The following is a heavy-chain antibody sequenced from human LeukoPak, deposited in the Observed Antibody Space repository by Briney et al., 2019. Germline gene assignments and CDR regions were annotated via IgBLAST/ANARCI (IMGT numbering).Heavy chain of an antibody. V-gene: IGHV4-4*07. CDR3: ARAPQGDFWSGYYTEFDY. D-gene: IGHD3-3*01. CDR1: GGSISSYY. J-gene: IGHJ4*02. CDR2: IYTSGST. Sequence: SSETLSLTCTVSGGSISSYYWTWIRQPAGKGLEWIGRIYTSGSTNYNPSLKSRVTISVDTSKNQFSLKLSSVTAADTAVYYCARAPQGDFWSGYYTEFDYWGQGTLVTVSS.